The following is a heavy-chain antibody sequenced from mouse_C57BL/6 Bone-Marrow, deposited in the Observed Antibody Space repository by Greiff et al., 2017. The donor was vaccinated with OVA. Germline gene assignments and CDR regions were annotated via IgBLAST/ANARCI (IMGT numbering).Heavy chain of an antibody. J-gene: IGHJ3*01. D-gene: IGHD1-1*01. CDR3: ARSNYYGSSSWFAY. Sequence: VKLQQPGAELVRPGSSVKLSCKASGYTFTSYWMHWVKQRPIQGLEWIGNIDPSDSENHSNQKFKDKATLTVDKSSSTAYMQLSSLTSEDSAVYYCARSNYYGSSSWFAYWGQGTLVTVSA. CDR1: GYTFTSYW. CDR2: IDPSDSEN. V-gene: IGHV1-52*01.